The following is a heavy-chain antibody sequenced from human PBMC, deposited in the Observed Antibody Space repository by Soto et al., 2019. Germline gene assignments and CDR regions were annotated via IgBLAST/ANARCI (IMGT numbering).Heavy chain of an antibody. Sequence: NLSECMSLTCSVSGVTISGYYWTWVRQPPGKGLEWIGEIYHSGSTNYNPSLKSRVTISVDRSKNQFSLKLSSVTAADTAVYYCARVPDRWGQGTLVTVSS. CDR3: ARVPDR. D-gene: IGHD2-2*01. V-gene: IGHV4-34*01. J-gene: IGHJ5*02. CDR1: GVTISGYY. CDR2: IYHSGST.